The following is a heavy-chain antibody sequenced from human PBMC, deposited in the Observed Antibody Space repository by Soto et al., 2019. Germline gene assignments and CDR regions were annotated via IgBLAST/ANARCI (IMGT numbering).Heavy chain of an antibody. Sequence: GESLKISCKGSGYSFTSYWMGWVRQMPGKGLEWMGIIYPGDSDTRYSPSFQGQVTISADKSISTAYLQWSSLKASDTAMYYCARTYYYDSSGYYSDYYYRMHVWGQGTTVTVSS. CDR2: IYPGDSDT. V-gene: IGHV5-51*01. CDR1: GYSFTSYW. J-gene: IGHJ6*02. D-gene: IGHD3-22*01. CDR3: ARTYYYDSSGYYSDYYYRMHV.